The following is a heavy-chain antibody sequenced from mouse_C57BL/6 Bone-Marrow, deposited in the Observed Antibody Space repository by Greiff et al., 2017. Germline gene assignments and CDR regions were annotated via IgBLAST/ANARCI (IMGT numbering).Heavy chain of an antibody. CDR3: TPNLLLRYFDY. J-gene: IGHJ2*01. Sequence: VQLQQSGTVLARPGASVKMSCKTSGYTFTSYWMHWVKQRPGKGLEWIGAIYPGNSDTSYNQKFKGKAKLTAVTSASTAYMELSSLTNEDSAVYYCTPNLLLRYFDYWGQGTTLTVSS. D-gene: IGHD1-1*01. CDR2: IYPGNSDT. CDR1: GYTFTSYW. V-gene: IGHV1-5*01.